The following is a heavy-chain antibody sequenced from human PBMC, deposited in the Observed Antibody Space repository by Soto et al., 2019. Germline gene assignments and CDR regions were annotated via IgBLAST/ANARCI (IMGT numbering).Heavy chain of an antibody. CDR2: ISGSGGST. D-gene: IGHD3-10*01. CDR3: AKDGYYGSGSYSHFDY. CDR1: GFTFSSYA. V-gene: IGHV3-23*01. J-gene: IGHJ4*02. Sequence: GSLRLSCAASGFTFSSYAMSWVRQAPGKGLEWVSAISGSGGSTYYADSVKGRFTISRDNSKNTLYLQMNSLRAEDTAVYYCAKDGYYGSGSYSHFDYWGQGTLVTVSS.